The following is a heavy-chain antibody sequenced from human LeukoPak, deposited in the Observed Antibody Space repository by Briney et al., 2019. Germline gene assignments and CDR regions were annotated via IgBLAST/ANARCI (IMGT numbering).Heavy chain of an antibody. D-gene: IGHD2-2*01. CDR2: VNDRGTGT. V-gene: IGHV3-23*01. CDR1: GFTFSKYA. J-gene: IGHJ4*02. CDR3: AKDPSQIVVVPAAPTFDY. Sequence: GGSLRLSCAASGFTFSKYAMSWVRQAPGKGLEWVSTVNDRGTGTYYADSVKGRFTISRDNSKNTLYLQMNSLRAEDTAVYYCAKDPSQIVVVPAAPTFDYWGQGTLVTVSS.